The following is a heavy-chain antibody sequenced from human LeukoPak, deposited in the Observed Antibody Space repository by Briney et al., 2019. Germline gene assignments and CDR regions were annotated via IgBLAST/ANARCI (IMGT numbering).Heavy chain of an antibody. CDR3: AIYSDTYYFDH. CDR2: IYPGDSDT. V-gene: IGHV5-51*01. D-gene: IGHD1-26*01. J-gene: IGHJ4*02. CDR1: GYSFTSSW. Sequence: GESLKISCKGSGYSFTSSWIGWVRQMPGKGLEWMGIIYPGDSDTRYSPSFQGQVTIAADKSISTAYLQWSSLKASDTAMYYCAIYSDTYYFDHWGQGTLVTVSS.